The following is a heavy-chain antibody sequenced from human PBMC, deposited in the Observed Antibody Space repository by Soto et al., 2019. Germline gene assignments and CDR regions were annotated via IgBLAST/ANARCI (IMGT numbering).Heavy chain of an antibody. CDR3: ARGQRFSDWFDP. Sequence: AETLSLACAWSCGSISTYYWTFIWQTAGKGLEWIGRIYSSGSTKYNPALQSRVTMSLDTSNNQFSLRLTSVTAADTAVYYCARGQRFSDWFDPWGQGTLVTVSS. D-gene: IGHD3-3*01. V-gene: IGHV4-4*07. CDR1: CGSISTYY. J-gene: IGHJ5*02. CDR2: IYSSGST.